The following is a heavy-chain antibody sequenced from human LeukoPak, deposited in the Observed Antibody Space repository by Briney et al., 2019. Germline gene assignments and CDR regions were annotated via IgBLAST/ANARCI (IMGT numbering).Heavy chain of an antibody. Sequence: PGGSLRLSCAASGFTFSSYEMNWVRQAPGKGLEWVGNINPDGSKKTYVDSVKGRFSISRDNARNSVYLQMNNLRVDDTAVFYCATSPMILRGHYWGRGTLVTVSS. CDR3: ATSPMILRGHY. D-gene: IGHD3-22*01. V-gene: IGHV3-7*01. J-gene: IGHJ4*02. CDR2: INPDGSKK. CDR1: GFTFSSYE.